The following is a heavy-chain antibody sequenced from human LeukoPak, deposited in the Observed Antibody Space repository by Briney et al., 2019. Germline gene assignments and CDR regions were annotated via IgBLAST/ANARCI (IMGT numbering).Heavy chain of an antibody. Sequence: GGSLRLSCAASGFTLSDYYMSWIRQAPGKGLEWVSYISSSGSTIYYADSVKGRFTISRDNAKNSLYLQMNSLRAEDTAVYYCARETGYSSSWYFGLDYYYGMDVWGQGTTVTVSS. J-gene: IGHJ6*02. CDR3: ARETGYSSSWYFGLDYYYGMDV. CDR2: ISSSGSTI. V-gene: IGHV3-11*01. D-gene: IGHD6-13*01. CDR1: GFTLSDYY.